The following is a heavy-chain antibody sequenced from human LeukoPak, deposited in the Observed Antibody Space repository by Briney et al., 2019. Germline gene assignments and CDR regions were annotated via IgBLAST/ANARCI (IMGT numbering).Heavy chain of an antibody. CDR2: ISGSGGST. V-gene: IGHV3-23*01. Sequence: PGGSLRLSCAASGFTFSSYAMSWVRQAPGKGLEWVLAISGSGGSTYYADSVKGRFTNSRDNSKNTLYLQMNSLRAEDTAVYYCAKDPSSGYYLGSYYFDYWGQGTLVTVSS. CDR3: AKDPSSGYYLGSYYFDY. J-gene: IGHJ4*02. D-gene: IGHD3-22*01. CDR1: GFTFSSYA.